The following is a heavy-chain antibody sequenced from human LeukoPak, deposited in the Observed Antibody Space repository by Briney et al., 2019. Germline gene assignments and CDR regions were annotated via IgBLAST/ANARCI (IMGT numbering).Heavy chain of an antibody. CDR1: GFTVSSNY. Sequence: AGRSLRLSCAASGFTVSSNYMSWVRQAPGKGLEWVSVIYSSGTTFYAYSVKGRFTISRDNSKNTLFLQMSGLRDDDTAVYYCARGAAFSGSYSLDFWGQGTLVTVSS. D-gene: IGHD1-26*01. CDR3: ARGAAFSGSYSLDF. CDR2: IYSSGTT. J-gene: IGHJ4*02. V-gene: IGHV3-53*01.